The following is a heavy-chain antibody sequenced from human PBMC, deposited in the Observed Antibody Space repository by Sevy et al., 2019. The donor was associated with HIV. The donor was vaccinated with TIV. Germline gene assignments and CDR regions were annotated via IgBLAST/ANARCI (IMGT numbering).Heavy chain of an antibody. D-gene: IGHD2-8*02. CDR2: IKAKADGGTI. CDR3: NTHPIILLLVTNGLDV. CDR1: GFTFSYAW. Sequence: WGCLRLSCAASGFTFSYAWMSWVRQAPGKGLERIGRIKAKADGGTIEYAAPVKGRLTITRDDSKNTLYLQMNSLKTEVTAVYYCNTHPIILLLVTNGLDVWGQGTTVTVSS. J-gene: IGHJ6*02. V-gene: IGHV3-15*01.